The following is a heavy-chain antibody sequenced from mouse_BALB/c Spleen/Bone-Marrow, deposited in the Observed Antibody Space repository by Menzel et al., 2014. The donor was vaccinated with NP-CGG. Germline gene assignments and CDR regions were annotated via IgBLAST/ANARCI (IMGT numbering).Heavy chain of an antibody. CDR3: ARGGLHYFDY. J-gene: IGHJ2*01. Sequence: DLVKPGASVNLSCKASGYTFTSYWINWIKQRPGQGLEWIGRIAPGSGSSYYNEMFKGKATLTVDTSSSTAYIQLSSLSSEDSAVYFCARGGLHYFDYWGQGTTLTVSS. CDR2: IAPGSGSS. V-gene: IGHV1S41*01. CDR1: GYTFTSYW. D-gene: IGHD3-3*01.